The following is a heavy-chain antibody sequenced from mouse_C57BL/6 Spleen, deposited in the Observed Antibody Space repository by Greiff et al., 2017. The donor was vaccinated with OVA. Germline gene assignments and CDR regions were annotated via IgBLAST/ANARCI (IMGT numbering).Heavy chain of an antibody. V-gene: IGHV1-72*01. D-gene: IGHD2-3*01. Sequence: VQLQQPGAELVKPGASVKLSCKASGYTFTSYWMHWVKQRPGRGLEWIGRIHPYDGGTKYNEKFKSKATLTVDKSSSTAYMQLSSLTSEDSAVDYGGRAHDGYCHFADWGQGTLVTVSA. J-gene: IGHJ3*01. CDR3: GRAHDGYCHFAD. CDR1: GYTFTSYW. CDR2: IHPYDGGT.